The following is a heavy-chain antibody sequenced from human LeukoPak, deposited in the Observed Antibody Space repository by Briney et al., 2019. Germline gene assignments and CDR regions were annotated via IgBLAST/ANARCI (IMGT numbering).Heavy chain of an antibody. V-gene: IGHV3-53*01. CDR1: GFTVSSNY. CDR2: IRSDGST. D-gene: IGHD1-26*01. J-gene: IGHJ6*02. CDR3: ARWAGEQLAYGMDV. Sequence: PGGSLRLSCTASGFTVSSNYMSWVRQAPGKGLEWVSVIRSDGSTNHADSVKGRFTISRDNSKNTLYLQMNNLRAEDTAMYYCARWAGEQLAYGMDVWGQGTTVTVSS.